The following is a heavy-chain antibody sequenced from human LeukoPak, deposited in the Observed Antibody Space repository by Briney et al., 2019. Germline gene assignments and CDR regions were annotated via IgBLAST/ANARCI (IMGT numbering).Heavy chain of an antibody. J-gene: IGHJ4*02. D-gene: IGHD6-6*01. V-gene: IGHV5-51*01. Sequence: GESLKISCKGSGYSFASYWIGWVRQMPGKGLEWMGIIYPGDSDTRYSPSFQGQVTISADKSISTAYLQWSSLKASDTAMYYCARSQSVYSSSYYFDYWGQGTLVTVSS. CDR1: GYSFASYW. CDR3: ARSQSVYSSSYYFDY. CDR2: IYPGDSDT.